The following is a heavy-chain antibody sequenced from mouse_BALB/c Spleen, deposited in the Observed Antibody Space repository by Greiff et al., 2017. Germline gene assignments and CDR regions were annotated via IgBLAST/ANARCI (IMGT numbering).Heavy chain of an antibody. CDR1: GYTFTDYM. J-gene: IGHJ2*01. CDR3: ERHDGLERRYFDY. CDR2: FYPGSGSI. Sequence: QVQLQQSGAELVKPGASVKLSCKASGYTFTDYMINWVKQRYGQGLEWIGWFYPGSGSIKYNEKFKDKATLTVDKSSSTVYLEFSRLTSEDSAVYYCERHDGLERRYFDYWGQGTTLTVSS. D-gene: IGHD4-1*01. V-gene: IGHV1-62-2*01.